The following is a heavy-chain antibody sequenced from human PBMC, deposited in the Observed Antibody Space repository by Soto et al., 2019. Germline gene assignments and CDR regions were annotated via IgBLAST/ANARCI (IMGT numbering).Heavy chain of an antibody. CDR2: IYYSGST. V-gene: IGHV4-59*01. Sequence: SETLSLTCTVSGGSISSYYWSWIRQPPGKGLEWIGYIYYSGSTNYNPSLKSRVTISVDTSKNQFSLKLGSVTGADKAVYYCARGTWDSSSGEPKLAGTTKGYYYYYYMDVWGKGTTVTVSS. CDR3: ARGTWDSSSGEPKLAGTTKGYYYYYYMDV. D-gene: IGHD6-13*01. CDR1: GGSISSYY. J-gene: IGHJ6*03.